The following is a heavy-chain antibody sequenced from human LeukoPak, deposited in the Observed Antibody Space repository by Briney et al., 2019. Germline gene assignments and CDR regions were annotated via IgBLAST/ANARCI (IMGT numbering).Heavy chain of an antibody. CDR1: GFAFDDYA. D-gene: IGHD3-22*01. V-gene: IGHV3-9*01. J-gene: IGHJ4*02. Sequence: GGSLRLSCAGSGFAFDDYAMHWVRQTPGKGLEWVSGISWNSVTIGYADSVKGRFTISRDNSKNTLYLQMNSLRAEDTAVYYCAKGLALAYDSSGYADYWGQGTLVTVSS. CDR2: ISWNSVTI. CDR3: AKGLALAYDSSGYADY.